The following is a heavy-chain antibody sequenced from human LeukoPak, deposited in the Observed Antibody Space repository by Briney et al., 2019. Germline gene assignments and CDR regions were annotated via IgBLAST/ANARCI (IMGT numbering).Heavy chain of an antibody. V-gene: IGHV4-30-2*01. CDR3: ARAHGRGEVDY. D-gene: IGHD3-16*01. Sequence: SETLSLTCTVSGGSISSYSWTWIRQPPGKGLEWIGYIYNSGSTYYNPSLKSRVTISVDRSKNQFSLNLSSVTAADTAAYYCARAHGRGEVDYWGQGTLVTVSS. CDR2: IYNSGST. J-gene: IGHJ4*02. CDR1: GGSISSYS.